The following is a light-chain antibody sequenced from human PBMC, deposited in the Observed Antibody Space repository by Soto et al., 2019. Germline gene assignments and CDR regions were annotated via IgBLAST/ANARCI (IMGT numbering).Light chain of an antibody. Sequence: QSALTQPASVSGSPGQSITISCAGSGGDVGNYDLLSWYQQMPGKAPKLIIFEVNRRPSGVSDRFSGSKSGNTASLTISGLQAEDEADYYCSSYTSSSTLYVFGTGTKVTVL. CDR2: EVN. CDR1: GGDVGNYDL. CDR3: SSYTSSSTLYV. V-gene: IGLV2-14*02. J-gene: IGLJ1*01.